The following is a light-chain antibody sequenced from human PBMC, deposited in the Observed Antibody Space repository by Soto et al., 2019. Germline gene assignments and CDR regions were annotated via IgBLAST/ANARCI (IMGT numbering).Light chain of an antibody. V-gene: IGKV2-24*01. CDR2: KIS. CDR3: MQITQFPRT. Sequence: DVVMTQTPLSSPVTLGQPASISCRSSQSLVHGDGNTYLSWLQQRPGQPPRLLIYKISKRFSGVPDRFSGSGAVTDFTLKISRVEAEDVGVYYCMQITQFPRTFGQGTKVEIK. J-gene: IGKJ1*01. CDR1: QSLVHGDGNTY.